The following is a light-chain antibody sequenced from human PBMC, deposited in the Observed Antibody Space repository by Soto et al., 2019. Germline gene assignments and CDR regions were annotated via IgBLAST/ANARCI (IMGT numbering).Light chain of an antibody. Sequence: QSALTQPASVSGSPGQSITISCTGTSSDIGGYNYVSWYQQHPGLAPKLVIYDVINRPSGVSYRFSGSKSGDTASLTISGLQPEDEADYYCSSYSSSSTVVFGGGTKLTVL. J-gene: IGLJ2*01. V-gene: IGLV2-14*01. CDR2: DVI. CDR1: SSDIGGYNY. CDR3: SSYSSSSTVV.